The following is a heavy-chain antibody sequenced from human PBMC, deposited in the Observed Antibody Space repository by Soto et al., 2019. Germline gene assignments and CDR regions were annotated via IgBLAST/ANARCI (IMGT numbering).Heavy chain of an antibody. Sequence: SETLSLTCTVSGGSISSSSYYWGWIRQPPGKGLEWIGSIYYSGSTYYNPSLKSRVTISVDTSKNQFSLKLSSVTAADTAVYYCARLFAGGDYPRYMDVWGKGTTVTVSS. CDR3: ARLFAGGDYPRYMDV. D-gene: IGHD4-17*01. J-gene: IGHJ6*03. CDR1: GGSISSSSYY. V-gene: IGHV4-39*01. CDR2: IYYSGST.